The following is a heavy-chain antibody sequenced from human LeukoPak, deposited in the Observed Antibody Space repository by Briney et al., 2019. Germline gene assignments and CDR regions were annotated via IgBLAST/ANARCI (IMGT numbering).Heavy chain of an antibody. CDR3: ARLCDFGIAPSFVP. D-gene: IGHD4/OR15-4a*01. J-gene: IGHJ5*02. CDR2: INSDGSST. CDR1: GFTFSIYW. Sequence: PGGSLRLSCAASGFTFSIYWMHWVRQAPGKGLVWVSRINSDGSSTNYADSVKGRFTISRDNAKSTLYLQMNGLRAEDTAVYYCARLCDFGIAPSFVPWGQGTLVTVSS. V-gene: IGHV3-74*01.